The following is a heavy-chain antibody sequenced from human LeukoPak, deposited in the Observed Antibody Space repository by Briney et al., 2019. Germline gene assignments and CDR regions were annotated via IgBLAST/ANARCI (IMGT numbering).Heavy chain of an antibody. CDR2: IYYSGST. V-gene: IGHV4-59*01. J-gene: IGHJ4*02. D-gene: IGHD3-9*01. CDR1: GGSISSYY. Sequence: SETLPLTCTVSGGSISSYYWSWIRQPPGKGLEWIGYIYYSGSTNYNPSLKSRVTISVDTSKNQFSLKLSSVTAADTAVYYCARGGRYFDWSYFDYWGQGTLVTVSS. CDR3: ARGGRYFDWSYFDY.